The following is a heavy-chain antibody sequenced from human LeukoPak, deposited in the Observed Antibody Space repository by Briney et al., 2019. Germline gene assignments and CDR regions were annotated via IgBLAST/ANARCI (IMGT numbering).Heavy chain of an antibody. CDR2: IYHSGST. J-gene: IGHJ5*02. D-gene: IGHD6-6*01. V-gene: IGHV4-38-2*02. Sequence: SETLSLTCTVSGYSISSGYYWGWIRQPPGKGLEWIGSIYHSGSTYYNPSLKSRVTISVDMSKNQFSLKLSSVTAADTAVYYCARALFEYRRSYRPSARFDPWGQGTLVTVSS. CDR3: ARALFEYRRSYRPSARFDP. CDR1: GYSISSGYY.